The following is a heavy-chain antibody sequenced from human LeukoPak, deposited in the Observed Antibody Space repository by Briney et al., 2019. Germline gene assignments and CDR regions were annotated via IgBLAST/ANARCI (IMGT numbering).Heavy chain of an antibody. V-gene: IGHV3-21*01. Sequence: GGSLRLSCAASGFTFSSYSMNWVRQAPGKGPEWVSSISSSSSYIYYADSMKGRFTISRDNAKNSLYLQMNSLRAEDTAVYYCAREENYDSSDYWGQGTLVTVSS. CDR2: ISSSSSYI. CDR1: GFTFSSYS. D-gene: IGHD3-22*01. J-gene: IGHJ4*02. CDR3: AREENYDSSDY.